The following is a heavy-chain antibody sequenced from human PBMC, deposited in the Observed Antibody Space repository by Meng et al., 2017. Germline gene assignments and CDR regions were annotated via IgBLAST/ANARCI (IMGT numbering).Heavy chain of an antibody. D-gene: IGHD7-27*01. CDR1: GFTFSGYA. Sequence: GQLVGPGGGVVQPGRSLGLSCAASGFTFSGYAMSWVRQAQGKGLEWVSAISGSGGSTYYADSVKGRFTISRDNSKNTLYLQMNSLRAEDTAVYYCAVTGDTVDYWGQGTLVTVSS. CDR3: AVTGDTVDY. J-gene: IGHJ4*02. V-gene: IGHV3-23*04. CDR2: ISGSGGST.